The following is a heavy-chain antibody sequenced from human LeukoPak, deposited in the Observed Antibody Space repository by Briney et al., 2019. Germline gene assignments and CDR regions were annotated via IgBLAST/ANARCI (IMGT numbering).Heavy chain of an antibody. Sequence: GGSLRLSCAASGFTFSSYAMSWVRQAPGKGLECVSSIDGSIGSTYYADSVKGRFTISRDNSKNALYLQMNSLRAEDTALYYCAKAPPYSSGWFQYYFDYWGQGTLVTVSS. CDR1: GFTFSSYA. J-gene: IGHJ4*02. CDR3: AKAPPYSSGWFQYYFDY. CDR2: IDGSIGST. D-gene: IGHD6-19*01. V-gene: IGHV3-23*01.